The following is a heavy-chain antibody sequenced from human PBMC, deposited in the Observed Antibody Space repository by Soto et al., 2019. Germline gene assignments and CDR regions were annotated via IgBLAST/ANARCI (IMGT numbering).Heavy chain of an antibody. Sequence: QLQLQESGSGLVKPSQTLSLTCAVSGGSISSGGYSWSWIRQLPGKGLEWIGYIYHSGSTYYNPSLKSRVTISVDRSKNQFSLKLSSVTAADTAVYYCARVAWSSSWYFDYWGQGTLVTVSS. CDR2: IYHSGST. D-gene: IGHD6-13*01. CDR3: ARVAWSSSWYFDY. V-gene: IGHV4-30-2*01. CDR1: GGSISSGGYS. J-gene: IGHJ4*02.